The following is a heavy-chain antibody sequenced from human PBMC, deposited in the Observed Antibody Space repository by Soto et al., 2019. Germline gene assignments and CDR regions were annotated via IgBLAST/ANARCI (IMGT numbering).Heavy chain of an antibody. J-gene: IGHJ4*02. CDR1: GGSISSSPYF. Sequence: QLQLQESGPGLVKPSETLSLTCTVSGGSISSSPYFWGWIRQPPGKGLEWIGSIYYTGSTYYNPSLKSRVTISVDTSKNQFSLKLSSVTAADTAVYYCARSYDSSGYYFDYWGQGTLVTVSS. CDR2: IYYTGST. CDR3: ARSYDSSGYYFDY. V-gene: IGHV4-39*01. D-gene: IGHD3-22*01.